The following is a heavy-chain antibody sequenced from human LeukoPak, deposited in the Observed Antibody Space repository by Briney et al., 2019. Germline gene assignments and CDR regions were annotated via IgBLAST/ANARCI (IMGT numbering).Heavy chain of an antibody. J-gene: IGHJ4*02. CDR2: IRYDGSNK. V-gene: IGHV3-30*02. D-gene: IGHD3-22*01. CDR3: AKARDDYYDTSGSIDF. Sequence: GGSLRLSCAASGFTFSTYGMHWVRQAPGKGLEWVAFIRYDGSNKYYADSVKGRFTISRDNSKNTLYLQMNSLRAEDTAVYYCAKARDDYYDTSGSIDFWGQGTLVTVSS. CDR1: GFTFSTYG.